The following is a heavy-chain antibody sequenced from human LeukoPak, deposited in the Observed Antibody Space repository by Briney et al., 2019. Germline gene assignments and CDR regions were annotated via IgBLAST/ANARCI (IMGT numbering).Heavy chain of an antibody. V-gene: IGHV3-74*01. D-gene: IGHD3-10*01. CDR1: GFIFSSYW. CDR2: INSDGSST. Sequence: GGSLRLSCAASGFIFSSYWMFWVRRAPGKGLLCVSRINSDGSSTSYADSVEGRFTISRDNAKNTLYLQMNSLRAEDTAVYYCAKDTAGSGGYFDYWGQGTLVTVSS. CDR3: AKDTAGSGGYFDY. J-gene: IGHJ4*02.